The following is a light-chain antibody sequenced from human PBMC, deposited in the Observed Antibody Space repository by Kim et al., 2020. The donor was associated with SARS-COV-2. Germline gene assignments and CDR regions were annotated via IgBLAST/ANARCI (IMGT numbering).Light chain of an antibody. CDR1: KLGEKY. CDR3: RTWDSITVV. CDR2: QDT. V-gene: IGLV3-1*01. Sequence: SYELTQPPSVSVSPGQTASITCSGDKLGEKYACWYQQKPGQSPVLVIYQDTKRPSGIPERFSGSNSGNTATLTISGTQAMDEADYYCRTWDSITVVFGGGTQLTV. J-gene: IGLJ2*01.